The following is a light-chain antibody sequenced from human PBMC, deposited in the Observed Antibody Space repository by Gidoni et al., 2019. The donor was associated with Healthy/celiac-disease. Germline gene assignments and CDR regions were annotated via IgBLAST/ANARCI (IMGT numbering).Light chain of an antibody. CDR1: QSVSSY. J-gene: IGKJ3*01. V-gene: IGKV3-11*01. CDR2: DAS. Sequence: EIVFTQSPATLSLSPGERATLSCRASQSVSSYLAWYQQQPGQAPRLLIYDASNRATGIPARFSGSGSGTDFTLTISSIEPEDFAVYYCQQRSNWPRGVTFGPGTKVDIK. CDR3: QQRSNWPRGVT.